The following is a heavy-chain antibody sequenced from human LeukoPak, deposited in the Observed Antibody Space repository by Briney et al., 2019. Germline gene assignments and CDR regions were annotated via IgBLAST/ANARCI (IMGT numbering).Heavy chain of an antibody. J-gene: IGHJ4*02. CDR2: ISSSGNTT. Sequence: GGSLRLSCAASGFTFSDYYMSWIRQAPGKGLEWVSYISSSGNTTYHADSVKGRFTISRDNAKNSLYLQMSSLRAEDTAVYYCAKDGGSSWYFDYWGRGTLVTVSS. CDR3: AKDGGSSWYFDY. D-gene: IGHD6-13*01. V-gene: IGHV3-11*04. CDR1: GFTFSDYY.